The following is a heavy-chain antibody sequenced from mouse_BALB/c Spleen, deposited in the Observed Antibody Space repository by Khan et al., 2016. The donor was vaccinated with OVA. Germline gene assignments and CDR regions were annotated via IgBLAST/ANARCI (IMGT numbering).Heavy chain of an antibody. CDR3: ARWGNSYFDY. CDR2: ISYSGST. Sequence: EVKLEVSGPGLVKPSQSLSLSCTVSGYSITSDYAWYLIRQFQGNQLEWMGYISYSGSTSYNPSLNSRISITRDTSKNTFFLQLNTVTTEVTAIYYCARWGNSYFDYWGQGTTLTVSS. CDR1: GYSITSDYA. J-gene: IGHJ2*01. V-gene: IGHV3-2*02.